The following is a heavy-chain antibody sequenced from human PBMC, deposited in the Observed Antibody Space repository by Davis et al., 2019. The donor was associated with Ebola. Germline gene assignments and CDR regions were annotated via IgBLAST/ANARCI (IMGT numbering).Heavy chain of an antibody. D-gene: IGHD6-13*01. J-gene: IGHJ4*02. Sequence: GGSLRLSCAASGFSFNAYTMNWVRQAPAKEPEWVSSISISSTYIYYPDSVKGRFTVSRDNAKNSLYLQMNSLRAEATAVYYCTRDGIASTWYDEGDYWGRGTLVTVSS. V-gene: IGHV3-21*01. CDR3: TRDGIASTWYDEGDY. CDR2: ISISSTYI. CDR1: GFSFNAYT.